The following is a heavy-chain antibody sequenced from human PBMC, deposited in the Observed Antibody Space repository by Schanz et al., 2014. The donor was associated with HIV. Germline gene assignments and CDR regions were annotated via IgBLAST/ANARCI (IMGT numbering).Heavy chain of an antibody. D-gene: IGHD4-17*01. CDR3: ATAAVTDYSDN. Sequence: VQLVESGGGLVKPGGSLRLSCAASGFTFSSYGMHWVRQAPGKGLEWVAFIWYDGSNKYYADSVKGRFTISRDNSKNTLYLQMNSLRGEDTAVYYCATAAVTDYSDNWGQGTLVTVSS. CDR2: IWYDGSNK. CDR1: GFTFSSYG. V-gene: IGHV3-33*08. J-gene: IGHJ4*02.